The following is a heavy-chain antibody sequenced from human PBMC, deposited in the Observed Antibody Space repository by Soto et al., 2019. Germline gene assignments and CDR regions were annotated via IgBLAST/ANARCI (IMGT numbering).Heavy chain of an antibody. V-gene: IGHV3-23*01. CDR3: AARHGDYGDFWFDP. CDR2: ISGSGGST. Sequence: EVQLLESGGGLVQPGGSLRLSCAASGFTFSSYAMSWARQAPGQRLEWVSAISGSGGSTYYADSEKGRFTISRDNSKNTLYLQMNSLRAEDAAVYYCAARHGDYGDFWFDPWGQGTLVTVSS. CDR1: GFTFSSYA. J-gene: IGHJ5*02. D-gene: IGHD4-17*01.